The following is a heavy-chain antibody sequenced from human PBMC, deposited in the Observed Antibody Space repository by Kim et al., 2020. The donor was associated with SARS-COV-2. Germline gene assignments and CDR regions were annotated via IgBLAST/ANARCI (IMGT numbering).Heavy chain of an antibody. CDR2: IGGCGVRT. Sequence: GGSLRLSCAASGFTFRGYAMSWVRQAPGKGLEWVSAIGGCGVRTYYADSVKGRFTISRDNSKSTVFLQMNSLRVEDTAVYYCDASDDWGQGPLVTVSS. CDR1: GFTFRGYA. J-gene: IGHJ4*02. CDR3: DASDD. V-gene: IGHV3-23*01.